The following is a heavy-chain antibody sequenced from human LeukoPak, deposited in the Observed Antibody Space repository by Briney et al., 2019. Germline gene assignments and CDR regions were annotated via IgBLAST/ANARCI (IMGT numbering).Heavy chain of an antibody. J-gene: IGHJ4*02. D-gene: IGHD6-13*01. V-gene: IGHV3-23*01. CDR2: ISGSGGST. CDR1: GFTFSSYA. Sequence: GGSLRLSCAASGFTFSSYAMSWVRQAPGKGLEWVSAISGSGGSTYYADSVKGRFTISRDNSKNTLYLQMNSLRAEDTAVYYCAKLYSNNSWYPYYLDYWGQGTLVTVSS. CDR3: AKLYSNNSWYPYYLDY.